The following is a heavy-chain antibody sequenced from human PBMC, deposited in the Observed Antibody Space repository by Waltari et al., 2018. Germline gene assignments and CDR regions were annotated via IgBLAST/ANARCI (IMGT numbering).Heavy chain of an antibody. D-gene: IGHD6-13*01. J-gene: IGHJ4*02. CDR3: ARDTIAAAGTFDY. CDR2: IYHSGST. V-gene: IGHV4-38-2*01. Sequence: QVQLQESGPGLVKPSETLSLTCAVSGYSISSGYYWGWIRQPPGKGLEWIGRIYHSGSTYYNPSLKSRVTISVDASKNQFSLKLSSVTAADAAVYYCARDTIAAAGTFDYWGQGTLVTVSS. CDR1: GYSISSGYY.